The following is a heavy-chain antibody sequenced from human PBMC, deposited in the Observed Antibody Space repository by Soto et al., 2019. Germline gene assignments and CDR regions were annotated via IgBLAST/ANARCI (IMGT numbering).Heavy chain of an antibody. CDR1: GFTFSSYA. J-gene: IGHJ6*02. CDR2: ISGSGGST. Sequence: GGSLRLSCAASGFTFSSYAMSWVRQAPGKGLEWVSAISGSGGSTYYADSVKGRFTISRDNSKNTLYLQMNSLRAEDTAVYYCAKDQWSGTTVTYDYYYGMYFWGQGTTVIGSS. D-gene: IGHD4-4*01. V-gene: IGHV3-23*01. CDR3: AKDQWSGTTVTYDYYYGMYF.